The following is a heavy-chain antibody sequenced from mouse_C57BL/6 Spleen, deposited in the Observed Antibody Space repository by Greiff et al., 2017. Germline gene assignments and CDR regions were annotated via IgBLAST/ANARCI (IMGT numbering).Heavy chain of an antibody. CDR3: ARQYYGYDGYFDV. CDR2: IHPNSGST. J-gene: IGHJ1*03. V-gene: IGHV1-64*01. CDR1: GYTFTSYW. D-gene: IGHD2-2*01. Sequence: QVQLQQPGAELVKPGASVKLSCKASGYTFTSYWMHWVKQRPGQGLEWIGMIHPNSGSTNYNEKFKSKATLTVDKSSSTAYMQLSSLTSEDSAVYYCARQYYGYDGYFDVWGTGTTVTVSS.